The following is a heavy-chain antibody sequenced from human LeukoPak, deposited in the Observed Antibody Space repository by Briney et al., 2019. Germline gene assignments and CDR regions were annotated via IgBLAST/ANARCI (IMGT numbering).Heavy chain of an antibody. Sequence: GGSLRLSCAAPGFTFSSYGMHCVRQAPGKGLEWVAVISYDGSNKYYADSVKGRFTISRDNSKNTLYLQMNSLRAEDTAVYYCASDSSFDIWGQGTMVTVSS. V-gene: IGHV3-30*03. J-gene: IGHJ3*02. CDR3: ASDSSFDI. CDR2: ISYDGSNK. CDR1: GFTFSSYG.